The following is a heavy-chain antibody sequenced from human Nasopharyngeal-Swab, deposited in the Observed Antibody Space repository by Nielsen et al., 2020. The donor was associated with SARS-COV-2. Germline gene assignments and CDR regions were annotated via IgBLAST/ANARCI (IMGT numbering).Heavy chain of an antibody. Sequence: WVRQAPGQGLEWMGIINPSGGSTSYAQKFQGRVTTTRDTSTSTVYMELSSLRSEDTAVYYCARGRIDCSSRLARWFDPWGQGTLVTVSS. J-gene: IGHJ5*02. V-gene: IGHV1-46*01. D-gene: IGHD2-2*01. CDR2: INPSGGST. CDR3: ARGRIDCSSRLARWFDP.